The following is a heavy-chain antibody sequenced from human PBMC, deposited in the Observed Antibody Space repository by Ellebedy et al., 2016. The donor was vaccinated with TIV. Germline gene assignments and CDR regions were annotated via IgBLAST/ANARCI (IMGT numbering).Heavy chain of an antibody. J-gene: IGHJ4*02. CDR3: AKGRSIIVVPAVDDY. D-gene: IGHD2-2*01. V-gene: IGHV3-11*01. CDR2: ISSSGSTI. Sequence: GGSLRLSXAASGFTFSDYYMSWIRQAPGKGLEWVSYISSSGSTIYYADSVKGRFTISRDNSKNTLYLQMNSLRAEDTAVYYCAKGRSIIVVPAVDDYWGQGTLVTLSS. CDR1: GFTFSDYY.